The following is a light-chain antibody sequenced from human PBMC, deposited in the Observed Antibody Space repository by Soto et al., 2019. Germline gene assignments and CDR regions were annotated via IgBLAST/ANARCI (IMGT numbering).Light chain of an antibody. CDR1: QSVSSY. CDR3: QQRRNWPPLT. CDR2: DAS. J-gene: IGKJ4*01. V-gene: IGKV3-11*01. Sequence: EIVFTQSPATLSLSPGERATLSCRASQSVSSYLAWYQQKPGQAPRLLIYDASNRATGIPARFSGSGSGTDFTLTISSLEPEDFAVYYCQQRRNWPPLTFGGGTKVDIK.